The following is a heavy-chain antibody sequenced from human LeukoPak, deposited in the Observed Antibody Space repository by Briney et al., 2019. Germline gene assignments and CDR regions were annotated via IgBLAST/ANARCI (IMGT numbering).Heavy chain of an antibody. CDR1: GGTFSSYT. D-gene: IGHD2-2*01. CDR2: IIPILGIA. V-gene: IGHV1-69*02. J-gene: IGHJ4*02. Sequence: SVKVSCKASGGTFSSYTISWVRQAPGQGLEWMGRIIPILGIANYAQKFQGRVTITADKSTSTAYMELSSLRSEDTAVYYCARMDCSSTSCPDYWGQGTWSPSPQ. CDR3: ARMDCSSTSCPDY.